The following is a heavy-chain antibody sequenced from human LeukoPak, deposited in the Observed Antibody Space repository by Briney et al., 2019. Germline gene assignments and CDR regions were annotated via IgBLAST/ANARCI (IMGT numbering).Heavy chain of an antibody. Sequence: PSETLSLTCTVSGGSISSYYWSWIRQPPGKGLEWIGYIYYSGSTNYNPSLKSRVTISVDTSKNQFSLKLSSVTAADTAVYYCARQRAGATTNYFDYWGQGTLVTVSS. D-gene: IGHD1-26*01. CDR2: IYYSGST. CDR1: GGSISSYY. V-gene: IGHV4-59*08. CDR3: ARQRAGATTNYFDY. J-gene: IGHJ4*02.